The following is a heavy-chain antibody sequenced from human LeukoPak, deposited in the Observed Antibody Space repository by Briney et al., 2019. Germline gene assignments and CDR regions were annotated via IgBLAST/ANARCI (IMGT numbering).Heavy chain of an antibody. J-gene: IGHJ5*02. D-gene: IGHD6-13*01. CDR3: ASNRGYSSSWYWFNWFDP. CDR1: GGSFSGYY. Sequence: SETLSLTCAVYGGSFSGYYWSWIRQPPGKGLEWIGEINHSGSTNYNPSLKSRVTISVDTSKNQFSPKLSSVTAADTAVYYCASNRGYSSSWYWFNWFDPWGQGTLVTVSS. V-gene: IGHV4-34*01. CDR2: INHSGST.